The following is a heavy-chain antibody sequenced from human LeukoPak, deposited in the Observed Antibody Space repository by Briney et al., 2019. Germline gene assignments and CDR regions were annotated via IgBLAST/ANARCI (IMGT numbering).Heavy chain of an antibody. CDR1: GFTFSSYA. CDR2: ISYDGSNK. Sequence: AGGSLRLSCAASGFTFSSYAMHWVRQAPGKGLEWVAVISYDGSNKYYADSVKGRFTISRDNSKNTLYLQMNSLRAEDTAVYYCARDSSSGYHFYYYYGMDVWGQGTTVTVSS. V-gene: IGHV3-30-3*01. CDR3: ARDSSSGYHFYYYYGMDV. D-gene: IGHD3-22*01. J-gene: IGHJ6*02.